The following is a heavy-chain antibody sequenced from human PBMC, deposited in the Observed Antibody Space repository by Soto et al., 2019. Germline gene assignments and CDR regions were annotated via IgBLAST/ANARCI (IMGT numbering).Heavy chain of an antibody. Sequence: GGSLRRSCEASGFTFGNYAMTLVRQGPGRGLEWVSALSGSSLNTYYADSVKGRFTISRDNSKNTMYLEMNSLRVDETAVYYCTTQFFLSSRKTPEDVWGQGTPVTVSS. CDR2: LSGSSLNT. V-gene: IGHV3-23*01. J-gene: IGHJ6*02. CDR1: GFTFGNYA. CDR3: TTQFFLSSRKTPEDV. D-gene: IGHD2-15*01.